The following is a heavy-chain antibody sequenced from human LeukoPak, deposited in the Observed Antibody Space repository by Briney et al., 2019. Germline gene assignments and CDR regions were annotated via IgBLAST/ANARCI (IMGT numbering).Heavy chain of an antibody. D-gene: IGHD5-24*01. Sequence: GGSLRLSCAASGFTFSSYDMNWVRQAPGKGLEWVSYISSSGSSIYYADSVKGRFTVSRDNAKSSLCLQMNSLRAEDTAVYYCARDGADAYNTWGQGTLVTVSS. CDR3: ARDGADAYNT. CDR1: GFTFSSYD. J-gene: IGHJ5*02. V-gene: IGHV3-48*03. CDR2: ISSSGSSI.